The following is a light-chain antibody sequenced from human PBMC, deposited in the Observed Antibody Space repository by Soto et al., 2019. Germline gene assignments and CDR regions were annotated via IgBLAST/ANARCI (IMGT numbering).Light chain of an antibody. V-gene: IGKV3-11*01. CDR3: QQRSNWPPF. Sequence: EIVLTQSPATLSLSPGERATLSCRASQSVSSYLAWYQQKPGQAPRLLIYDASNSATGIPARFSGSGSGTDFTLTISSLEPEDFAVYYCQQRSNWPPFFGQGTRMEIK. CDR1: QSVSSY. CDR2: DAS. J-gene: IGKJ5*01.